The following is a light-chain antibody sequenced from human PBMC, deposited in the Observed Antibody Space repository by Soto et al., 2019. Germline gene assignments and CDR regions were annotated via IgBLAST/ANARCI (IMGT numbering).Light chain of an antibody. Sequence: IVMTQSPATLSVSPGERVTLSCRASQNIYSNIAWYQQRPGQAPRLLIYRASTRATGVPARFSGSGSGTVFTLTISSLQSEDVTGCSCLQYHYLWAFGQGTKVEIK. V-gene: IGKV3-15*01. CDR1: QNIYSN. CDR2: RAS. J-gene: IGKJ1*01. CDR3: LQYHYLWA.